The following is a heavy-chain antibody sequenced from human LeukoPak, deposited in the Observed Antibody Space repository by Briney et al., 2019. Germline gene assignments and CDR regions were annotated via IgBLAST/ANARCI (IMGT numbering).Heavy chain of an antibody. V-gene: IGHV3-21*01. J-gene: IGHJ3*02. D-gene: IGHD2-8*01. CDR1: EFTFNTYS. Sequence: GGSLRLSCAASEFTFNTYSMNWVRQAPGKGLEWVSSISSSSDYIYYADSVKGRFTISRDSAKNSLYLQMNSLRAEDTAVYYCARVLGGASDIWGQGTMVTVSS. CDR2: ISSSSDYI. CDR3: ARVLGGASDI.